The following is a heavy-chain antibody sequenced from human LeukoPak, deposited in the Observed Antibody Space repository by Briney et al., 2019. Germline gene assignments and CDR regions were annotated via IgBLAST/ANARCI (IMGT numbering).Heavy chain of an antibody. J-gene: IGHJ1*01. D-gene: IGHD2/OR15-2a*01. CDR3: ATSSFYGQL. CDR1: GFSFSDTY. Sequence: KSGGSLRLSCAASGFSFSDTYMSWIRQAPGKRLEWIAYIATGGYTLYYADSVRGRFTVSRDNAKNSLYLQMNSLRVEDTAVYYCATSSFYGQLWGQGTLVTVSS. CDR2: IATGGYTL. V-gene: IGHV3-11*01.